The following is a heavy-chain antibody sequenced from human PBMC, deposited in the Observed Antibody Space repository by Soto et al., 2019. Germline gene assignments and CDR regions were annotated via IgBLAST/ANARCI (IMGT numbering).Heavy chain of an antibody. CDR1: GFTFTAFA. CDR3: AKDRYFDSYYFDY. D-gene: IGHD3-9*01. J-gene: IGHJ4*02. Sequence: QVQLVESGGGVVQPGRSLRLSCAASGFTFTAFAVHWVRQPPGKGLEWVAVISYDGRQSHYADSVRGRLTLYRDNSKNTVFLQMNSLTTDDTAIYYCAKDRYFDSYYFDYWGQGTRVTVSS. V-gene: IGHV3-30*04. CDR2: ISYDGRQS.